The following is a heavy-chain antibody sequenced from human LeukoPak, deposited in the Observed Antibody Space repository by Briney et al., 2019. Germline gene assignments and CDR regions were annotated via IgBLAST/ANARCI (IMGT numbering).Heavy chain of an antibody. D-gene: IGHD3-3*01. CDR2: ISGGDGST. CDR1: GFTFSSYG. CDR3: ARDVLRFLEWSADGMDV. J-gene: IGHJ6*02. Sequence: GGSLRLSCAASGFTFSSYGMSWVRQAPGKGLEWVSAISGGDGSTYYADSMKGRFTISRDNSKDTLYLQMNSLRAEDTAVYYCARDVLRFLEWSADGMDVWGQGTTVTVSS. V-gene: IGHV3-23*01.